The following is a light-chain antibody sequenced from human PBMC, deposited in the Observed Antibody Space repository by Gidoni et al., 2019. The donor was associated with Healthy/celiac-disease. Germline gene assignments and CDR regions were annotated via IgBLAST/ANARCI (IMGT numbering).Light chain of an antibody. CDR2: DAS. J-gene: IGKJ1*01. CDR1: QSVSSY. Sequence: EIVLTQSPATLSLSPGERATLSCRASQSVSSYLAWYQQKPGQAPRLLIYDASNRATGIPARFSGSGSGTDFTLTISSLAPEDFAVYYCQQRRRTFGQGTKVEIK. V-gene: IGKV3-11*01. CDR3: QQRRRT.